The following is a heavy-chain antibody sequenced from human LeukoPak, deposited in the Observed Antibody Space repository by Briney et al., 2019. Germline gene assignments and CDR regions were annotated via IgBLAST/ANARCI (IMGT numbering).Heavy chain of an antibody. J-gene: IGHJ4*02. V-gene: IGHV1-18*01. CDR1: GYTFTTFG. Sequence: VASVKVSCKASGYTFTTFGISWVRQAPGQGLEWMGWISAYNGNTNYAQKLQGRVTMTTDTSTSTAYMELRSLRSDDTAVYYCARDKGYSSGWYLWGSYFDYWGQGTLVTVSS. CDR2: ISAYNGNT. CDR3: ARDKGYSSGWYLWGSYFDY. D-gene: IGHD6-19*01.